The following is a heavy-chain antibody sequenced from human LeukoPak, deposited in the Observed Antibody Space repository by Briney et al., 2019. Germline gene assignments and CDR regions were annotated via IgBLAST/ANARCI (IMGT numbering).Heavy chain of an antibody. D-gene: IGHD3-22*01. Sequence: KAGESLKISCKGSGYSFTSYWIGWVRQMPGKGLEWMGIIYPGDSDTRYSPSFQGQVTISADKSISTAYLQWGSLKASDTAIYYCARQAYGSHFDAFDIWGQGTMVTVSS. CDR1: GYSFTSYW. CDR3: ARQAYGSHFDAFDI. J-gene: IGHJ3*02. V-gene: IGHV5-51*01. CDR2: IYPGDSDT.